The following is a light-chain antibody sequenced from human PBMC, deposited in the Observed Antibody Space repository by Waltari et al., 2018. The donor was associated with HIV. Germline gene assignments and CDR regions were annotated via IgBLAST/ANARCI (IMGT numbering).Light chain of an antibody. CDR1: QSVLYSSNNKNY. CDR2: WAS. Sequence: DIVMTPTPDSLDVSLGEGATINCKPRQSVLYSSNNKNYLAWYQQKPGQPPKLLIYWASTRESGVPDRFSGSGSGTDFTLTISSLQAEDVAVYYCQQYYSTPHSFGQGTKLEIK. V-gene: IGKV4-1*01. J-gene: IGKJ2*03. CDR3: QQYYSTPHS.